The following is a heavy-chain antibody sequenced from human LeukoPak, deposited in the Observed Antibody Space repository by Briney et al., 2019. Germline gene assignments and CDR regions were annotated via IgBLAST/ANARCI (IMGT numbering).Heavy chain of an antibody. J-gene: IGHJ4*02. CDR1: GGSFSGYY. Sequence: SETLSLTCAVYGGSFSGYYWIWIRQPPGKGLEWIGEINHSGSTNYNPSLKSRVTISVDTSKNQFSLKLSSVTAADTAVYYCARGHHSFTDYWSQGTLVTVSS. CDR3: ARGHHSFTDY. CDR2: INHSGST. D-gene: IGHD2/OR15-2a*01. V-gene: IGHV4-34*01.